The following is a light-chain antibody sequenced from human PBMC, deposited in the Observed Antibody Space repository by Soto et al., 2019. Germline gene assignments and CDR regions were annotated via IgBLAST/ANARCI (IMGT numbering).Light chain of an antibody. CDR3: CSYAGSSTLV. Sequence: QSAPTQPASVSGSPGQSITISCTGTSSDVGSYNLVSWYQQHPGKAPKNMIYEGSKRPPGVSNRFSGSKSGNTASLTISGLQADDGADYYCCSYAGSSTLVFGGGTKLTVL. J-gene: IGLJ2*01. CDR2: EGS. V-gene: IGLV2-23*01. CDR1: SSDVGSYNL.